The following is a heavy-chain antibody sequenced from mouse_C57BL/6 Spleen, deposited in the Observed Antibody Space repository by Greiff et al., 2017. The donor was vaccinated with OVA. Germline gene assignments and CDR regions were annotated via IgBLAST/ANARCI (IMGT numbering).Heavy chain of an antibody. CDR1: GFNIKDDY. D-gene: IGHD3-1*01. J-gene: IGHJ2*01. Sequence: VQLQQSGAELVRPGASVKLSCTASGFNIKDDYMHWVKQRPEQGLEWIGWIDPENGDTEYASKFQGKATITADTSSNTAYLQLSLLTSEDTAFYYCTTGAISYFDYWGQGTTLTVSS. CDR3: TTGAISYFDY. CDR2: IDPENGDT. V-gene: IGHV14-4*01.